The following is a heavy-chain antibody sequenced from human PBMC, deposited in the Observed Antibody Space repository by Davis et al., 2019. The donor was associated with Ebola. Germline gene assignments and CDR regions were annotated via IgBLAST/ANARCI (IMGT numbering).Heavy chain of an antibody. CDR3: ARGRFLEWAIDY. CDR1: GGSVSSTSYY. CDR2: IYYSGST. Sequence: MPSETLSLTCTVSGGSVSSTSYYWSWIRQPPGKGLEWIGYIYYSGSTNYNPSLKSRVTISVDTSKNQFSLKLSSVTAADTAVYYCARGRFLEWAIDYWGQGTLVTVSS. J-gene: IGHJ4*02. D-gene: IGHD3-3*01. V-gene: IGHV4-61*01.